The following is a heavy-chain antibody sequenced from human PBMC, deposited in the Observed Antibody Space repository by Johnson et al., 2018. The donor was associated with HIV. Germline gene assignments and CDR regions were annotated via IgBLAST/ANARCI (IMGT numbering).Heavy chain of an antibody. CDR3: AKGEGYCGGDCLDAFDI. CDR1: GFTFSSYW. J-gene: IGHJ3*02. Sequence: VQLVESGGGLVQPGGSLRLSCAASGFTFSSYWMSWVRQAPGKGLEWVSAISGSGGSTSYAASVKGRFTISRDNSKNTLYLQMNSLRAEDTAVYYCAKGEGYCGGDCLDAFDIWGQGTMVTVSS. V-gene: IGHV3-23*04. D-gene: IGHD2-21*01. CDR2: ISGSGGST.